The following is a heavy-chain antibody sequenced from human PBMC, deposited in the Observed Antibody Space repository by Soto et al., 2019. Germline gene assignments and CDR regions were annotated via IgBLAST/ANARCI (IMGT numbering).Heavy chain of an antibody. D-gene: IGHD3-16*02. Sequence: QVQLVQSGAEVKKPGASVKVSCKASGYTFTSYGISWVRQAPGQGLEWMGWISAYNGNTNYAQKLQGRVTMTTDTSTSTAYMALRSLRSDDTAVYYCARGHYDYVWGSYRYCDYWGQGTLVTVSS. CDR1: GYTFTSYG. V-gene: IGHV1-18*04. J-gene: IGHJ4*02. CDR3: ARGHYDYVWGSYRYCDY. CDR2: ISAYNGNT.